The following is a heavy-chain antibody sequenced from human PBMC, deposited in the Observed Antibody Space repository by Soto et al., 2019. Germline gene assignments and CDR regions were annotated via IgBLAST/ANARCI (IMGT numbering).Heavy chain of an antibody. V-gene: IGHV4-34*01. CDR2: INHSGST. Sequence: SETLSLTCVVSGGSLSDYFWSWIRQPPGKGLEWIGEINHSGSTNYNPSLKSRVTISVDTSKNQFSLKLSSVTAADTAVYYCARGQRAYYYYYMDVWGKGTTVTVSS. J-gene: IGHJ6*03. CDR3: ARGQRAYYYYYMDV. CDR1: GGSLSDYF.